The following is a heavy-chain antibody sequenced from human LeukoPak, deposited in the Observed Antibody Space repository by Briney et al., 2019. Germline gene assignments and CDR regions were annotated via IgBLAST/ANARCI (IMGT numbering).Heavy chain of an antibody. V-gene: IGHV4-61*02. J-gene: IGHJ2*01. Sequence: PSETLSLTCTVSGGSISSGSYYWSWIRQPAGKGLEWIGRIYTSGSTNYNPSLKSRVTISVDTSKNQFSLKLSSVTAADTAVYYCARVRDVRWGDLRPYWYFDLWAVAPWSLSPQ. D-gene: IGHD3-16*01. CDR3: ARVRDVRWGDLRPYWYFDL. CDR1: GGSISSGSYY. CDR2: IYTSGST.